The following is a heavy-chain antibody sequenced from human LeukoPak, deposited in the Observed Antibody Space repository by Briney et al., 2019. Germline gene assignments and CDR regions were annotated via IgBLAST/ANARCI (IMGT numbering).Heavy chain of an antibody. D-gene: IGHD3-22*01. Sequence: SETLSLTCTVSGGSISCTTYYWGWIRQSPGKGLEWIGSIYHSGSTYYNPSLKSRVTISVDTSRNQFSLKLRSVTAADTAVYYCARIYYYDSSGPLDYWGQGTLVTVSS. V-gene: IGHV4-39*01. J-gene: IGHJ4*02. CDR1: GGSISCTTYY. CDR3: ARIYYYDSSGPLDY. CDR2: IYHSGST.